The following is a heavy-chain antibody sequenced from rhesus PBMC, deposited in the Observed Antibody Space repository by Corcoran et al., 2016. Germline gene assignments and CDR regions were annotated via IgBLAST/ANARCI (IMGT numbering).Heavy chain of an antibody. CDR3: ARLRQYYFDY. CDR1: GGAISGYY. D-gene: IGHD6-25*01. Sequence: QLQLQESGPGLVKPSETLSLTCAVSGGAISGYYWSWIRQPPGKGLEWIGKFGVNIAGTNYNPSLKSRVTISKDTSKNQFSLKLRSVTAADTAVYYCARLRQYYFDYWGQGVLVTVSS. J-gene: IGHJ4*01. CDR2: FGVNIAGT. V-gene: IGHV4-81*01.